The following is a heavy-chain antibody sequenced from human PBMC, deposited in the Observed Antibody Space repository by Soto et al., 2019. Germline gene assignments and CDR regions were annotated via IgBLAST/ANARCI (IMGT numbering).Heavy chain of an antibody. Sequence: ASVKVSCKASGYTFTSYGISWVRQAPGQGLEWMGWISAFNGNTNYAQKLQGRVTMTTDTSTSTAYMELRSLRSDDTAVYYCARDKGIRSYESRSYCAFDYWGQGTLVTVSS. CDR3: ARDKGIRSYESRSYCAFDY. CDR1: GYTFTSYG. J-gene: IGHJ4*02. D-gene: IGHD3-22*01. CDR2: ISAFNGNT. V-gene: IGHV1-18*01.